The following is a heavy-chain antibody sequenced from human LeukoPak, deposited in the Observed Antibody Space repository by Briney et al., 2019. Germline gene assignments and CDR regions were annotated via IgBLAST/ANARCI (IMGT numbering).Heavy chain of an antibody. D-gene: IGHD5-18*01. CDR2: ISSSSSYI. CDR3: ARVAGYSYGYVSDY. V-gene: IGHV3-21*01. Sequence: GGSLRLSCAASGFTFSSYSMNWVRQAPGKGLEWVSSISSSSSYIYYADSVKGRFTISRDNAKNSLYLQMSSLRAEDTAVYYCARVAGYSYGYVSDYWGQGTLVTVSS. CDR1: GFTFSSYS. J-gene: IGHJ4*02.